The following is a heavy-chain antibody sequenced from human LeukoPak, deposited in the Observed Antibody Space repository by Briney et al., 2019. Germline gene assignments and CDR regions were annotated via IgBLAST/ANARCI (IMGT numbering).Heavy chain of an antibody. CDR2: INHSGST. D-gene: IGHD2-2*01. J-gene: IGHJ5*02. CDR3: ARGPVLFYRYCSSTSCYSWFDP. CDR1: GGSFSGYY. V-gene: IGHV4-34*01. Sequence: SETLSLTCTVSGGSFSGYYWSWIRQPPGKGLEWIGEINHSGSTNYNPSLKSRVTISVDTSKNQFSLKLSSVTAADTAVYYCARGPVLFYRYCSSTSCYSWFDPWGQGTLVTVSS.